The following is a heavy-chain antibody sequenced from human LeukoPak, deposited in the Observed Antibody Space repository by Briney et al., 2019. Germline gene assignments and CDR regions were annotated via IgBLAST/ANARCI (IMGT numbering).Heavy chain of an antibody. Sequence: GASVKVSCKASGFTFTSSAVQWVRQARGQRLEWIGWIVVGSGNTNYAQKFQGRVTITADESTSTAYMELSSLRSEDTAVYYCATSHDYSSSWYSGRHYYGMDVWGQGTTVTVSS. CDR3: ATSHDYSSSWYSGRHYYGMDV. CDR1: GFTFTSSA. J-gene: IGHJ6*02. D-gene: IGHD6-13*01. CDR2: IVVGSGNT. V-gene: IGHV1-58*01.